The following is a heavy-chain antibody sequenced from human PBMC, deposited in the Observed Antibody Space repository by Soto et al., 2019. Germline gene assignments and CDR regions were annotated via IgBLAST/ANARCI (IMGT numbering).Heavy chain of an antibody. CDR1: GFTFGDYA. CDR3: TRGSSSWTAYYYYMDV. D-gene: IGHD6-13*01. V-gene: IGHV3-49*03. Sequence: EVQLVESGGGLVQPGRSLRLSCTASGFTFGDYAMSWFRQAPGKGLEWVGFIRSKAYGGTTEYAASVKGRFTISRDDSKSIAYLQMNSLKTEDTAVYYCTRGSSSWTAYYYYMDVWGKGTTVTVSS. J-gene: IGHJ6*03. CDR2: IRSKAYGGTT.